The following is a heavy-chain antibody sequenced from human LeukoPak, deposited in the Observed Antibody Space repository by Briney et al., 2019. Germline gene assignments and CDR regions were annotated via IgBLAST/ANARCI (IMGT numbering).Heavy chain of an antibody. CDR3: AMRRVEMATIYAFDI. J-gene: IGHJ3*02. CDR2: IYTSGST. D-gene: IGHD5-24*01. V-gene: IGHV4-61*02. CDR1: GGSISSGSYY. Sequence: SQTLSLTCTVSGGSISSGSYYWSWIRQPAGKGLEWIGRIYTSGSTNYNPSLKGRVTISVDTSKNQFSLKLSSVTAADTAVYYCAMRRVEMATIYAFDIWGQGTMVTVSS.